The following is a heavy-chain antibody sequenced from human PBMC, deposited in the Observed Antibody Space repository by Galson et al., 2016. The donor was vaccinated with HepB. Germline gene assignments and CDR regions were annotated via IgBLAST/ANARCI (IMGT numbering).Heavy chain of an antibody. J-gene: IGHJ6*02. Sequence: SETLSPTCNVSGGSVSGPYYYWSWIRQPPGRGLEYIGHIFYNGRTTYNPTLKSRITISLDTSKNQFTLNLNSVTAADTALHYCAREFSHDNPAWGSYGMDVWGRGTTVTVSS. CDR2: IFYNGRT. CDR1: GGSVSGPYYY. V-gene: IGHV4-61*01. CDR3: AREFSHDNPAWGSYGMDV. D-gene: IGHD3-16*01.